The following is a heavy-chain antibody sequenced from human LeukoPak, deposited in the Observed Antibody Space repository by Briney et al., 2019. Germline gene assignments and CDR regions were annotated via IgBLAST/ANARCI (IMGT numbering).Heavy chain of an antibody. J-gene: IGHJ3*02. CDR1: GYTSTRPD. CDR2: MNPSDQT. CDR3: ARYTIANGFDM. D-gene: IGHD2-21*01. V-gene: IGHV1-8*01. Sequence: ASVKVSCKAAGYTSTRPDINWVRQATGKGLEWLGWMNPSDQTGYAQNFQGRLTFARDISRNTAYMELSSLTPDDTAVYFCARYTIANGFDMWGQGTMVTVSS.